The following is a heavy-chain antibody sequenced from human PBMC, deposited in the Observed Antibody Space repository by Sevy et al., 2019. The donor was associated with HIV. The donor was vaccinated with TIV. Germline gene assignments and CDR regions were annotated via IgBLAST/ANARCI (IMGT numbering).Heavy chain of an antibody. J-gene: IGHJ3*02. CDR2: IYGSGGVT. V-gene: IGHV3-23*01. CDR1: GFTFTSYA. D-gene: IGHD3-22*01. CDR3: AGGRYDSSGSFDALDI. Sequence: GGSLRLSCKPSGFTFTSYAMNWVRQAPGKGLEWISTIYGSGGVTYYADSVKGRFTISRDKSKNTLYLQMNSLRTEDTALYHCAGGRYDSSGSFDALDIWGQGTMVTVSS.